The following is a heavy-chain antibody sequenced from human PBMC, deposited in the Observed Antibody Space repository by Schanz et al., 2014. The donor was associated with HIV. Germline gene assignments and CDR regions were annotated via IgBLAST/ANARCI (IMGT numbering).Heavy chain of an antibody. CDR3: ARVNKDIGGYYFDY. Sequence: QVQLVLSGAEVKRPGASVKVSCKASGYTFTSYGITWVRQAPGQGLEWMGWISTYNGNTIYAQKFQGRVTMTTDTSKSTAYMELSSLRSDDTAVYYCARVNKDIGGYYFDYWGQGTLVTVSS. V-gene: IGHV1-18*01. J-gene: IGHJ4*02. D-gene: IGHD2-15*01. CDR2: ISTYNGNT. CDR1: GYTFTSYG.